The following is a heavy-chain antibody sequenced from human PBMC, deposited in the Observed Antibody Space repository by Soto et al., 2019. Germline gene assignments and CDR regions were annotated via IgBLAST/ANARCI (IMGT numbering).Heavy chain of an antibody. V-gene: IGHV3-11*01. CDR2: LSRSGNTI. J-gene: IGHJ3*02. CDR3: GRSSGWYAADAFDM. CDR1: GFTFGDYE. D-gene: IGHD6-19*01. Sequence: QVQLVESGGGLVQPGGSLRLSCAASGFTFGDYEMSWIRQAAGKGPEWVSFLSRSGNTIYYADSVKGRFSISRDNAENSLYLQMESMRVEDTATYFCGRSSGWYAADAFDMWGQGTMVTASA.